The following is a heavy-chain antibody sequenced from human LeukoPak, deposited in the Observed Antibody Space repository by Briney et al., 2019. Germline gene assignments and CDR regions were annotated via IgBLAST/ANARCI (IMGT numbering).Heavy chain of an antibody. CDR1: GFTFSSYE. CDR3: ASPPPPANYYDSSGYTE. J-gene: IGHJ4*02. CDR2: ISSSGSTI. D-gene: IGHD3-22*01. V-gene: IGHV3-48*03. Sequence: GGSLRLSCAASGFTFSSYEMNWVRQAPGKGLEWVSYISSSGSTIYYADSVKGRFTISRDNAKNLLYLQMNSLRAEDTAVYYCASPPPPANYYDSSGYTEWGQGTLVTVSS.